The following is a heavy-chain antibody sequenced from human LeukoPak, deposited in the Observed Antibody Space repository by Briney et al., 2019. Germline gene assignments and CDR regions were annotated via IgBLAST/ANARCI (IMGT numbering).Heavy chain of an antibody. CDR2: ISSSGSTI. V-gene: IGHV3-11*04. J-gene: IGHJ4*02. CDR3: ATDWAWGGFEH. Sequence: KTGGSLRLSCEGSGFTFSNYWMGWVRQAPGKGLEWVSYISSSGSTIYYADSVKGRFTISRDNAKNSLYLQMNSVRAEDTAVYYCATDWAWGGFEHWGQGALVTVSS. CDR1: GFTFSNYW. D-gene: IGHD3-16*01.